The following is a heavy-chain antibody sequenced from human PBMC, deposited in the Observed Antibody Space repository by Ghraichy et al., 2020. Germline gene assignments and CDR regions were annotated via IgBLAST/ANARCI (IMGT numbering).Heavy chain of an antibody. J-gene: IGHJ6*02. CDR2: ISGSGGST. D-gene: IGHD2-21*02. Sequence: GGSLRLSCAASGFTFSSYAMSWVRQAPGKGLEWVSAISGSGGSTYYADSVKGRFTISRDNSKNTLYLQMNSLRAEDTAVYYCAKDLSVVVTAFNYYYYGMDVWGQGTTVTVSS. V-gene: IGHV3-23*01. CDR3: AKDLSVVVTAFNYYYYGMDV. CDR1: GFTFSSYA.